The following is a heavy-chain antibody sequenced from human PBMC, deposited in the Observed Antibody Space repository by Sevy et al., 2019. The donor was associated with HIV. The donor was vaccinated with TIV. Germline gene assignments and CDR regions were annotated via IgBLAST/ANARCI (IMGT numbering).Heavy chain of an antibody. CDR1: GFTFSSYG. CDR3: ARGARLYSSGWYGAFGY. D-gene: IGHD6-19*01. J-gene: IGHJ4*02. CDR2: IWYDGSNK. Sequence: GGSLRLSCAASGFTFSSYGMHWVRQAPGKGLEWVAVIWYDGSNKYYADSVKGRFTISRDNSKNTLYLQMNSLRAEDTAVYYCARGARLYSSGWYGAFGYWGQGTLVTVSS. V-gene: IGHV3-33*01.